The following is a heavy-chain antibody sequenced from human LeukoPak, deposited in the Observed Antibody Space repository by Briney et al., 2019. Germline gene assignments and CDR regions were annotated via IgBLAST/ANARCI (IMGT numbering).Heavy chain of an antibody. Sequence: GESLRLSCAASGFTFSSYYMHWVRQAPGKGLVWVSRINGDGSSTKYADSVKGRFTISRDNAKNTLNLQMNSLRAEDTAVYYCARDLGQYYDTSDNWFDPWGQGTLVTVSS. CDR1: GFTFSSYY. D-gene: IGHD3-22*01. V-gene: IGHV3-74*01. J-gene: IGHJ5*02. CDR3: ARDLGQYYDTSDNWFDP. CDR2: INGDGSST.